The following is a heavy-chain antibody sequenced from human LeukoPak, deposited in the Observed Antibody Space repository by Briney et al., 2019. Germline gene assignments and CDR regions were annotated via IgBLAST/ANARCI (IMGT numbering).Heavy chain of an antibody. J-gene: IGHJ6*03. V-gene: IGHV3-30*02. Sequence: GGSLRLSCAASGFIFSSYGMHWVRQAPGKGLEWVAFIRYDGSIKYYADSVKGRFTISRDNSKNTLYLQMNSLRAEDTAVYYCAKVDGSGRYMDVWGKGTTVTISS. D-gene: IGHD6-19*01. CDR1: GFIFSSYG. CDR3: AKVDGSGRYMDV. CDR2: IRYDGSIK.